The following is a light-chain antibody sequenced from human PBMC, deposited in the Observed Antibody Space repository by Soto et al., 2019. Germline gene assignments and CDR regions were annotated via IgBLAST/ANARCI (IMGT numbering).Light chain of an antibody. V-gene: IGLV2-11*01. Sequence: QSVLTQPRSVSGSPGQSVTISCTGTSNDVGDYDFVSWYHQHPGKVPKLVIFDVDVRPSGVPDRFSGSKSGTTASLTISGLLPEDEGIYYCCSYAGSYTWVFGGGTKLTVL. CDR2: DVD. CDR1: SNDVGDYDF. CDR3: CSYAGSYTWV. J-gene: IGLJ3*02.